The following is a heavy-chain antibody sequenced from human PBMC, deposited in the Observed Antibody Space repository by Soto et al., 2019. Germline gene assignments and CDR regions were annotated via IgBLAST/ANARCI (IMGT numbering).Heavy chain of an antibody. J-gene: IGHJ4*02. CDR1: GYTFTNYG. CDR2: ISGYNGNT. D-gene: IGHD3-3*01. Sequence: QVQLVQSGVEVKKPGASVRVSCKASGYTFTNYGITWVRQAPGQGLEWLGWISGYNGNTNYAQKFQGRVTMTTDTXTSTAYRDLTSLRYDDTAVYYCARGGRFAVADTDYWGQGTLLTVSS. CDR3: ARGGRFAVADTDY. V-gene: IGHV1-18*01.